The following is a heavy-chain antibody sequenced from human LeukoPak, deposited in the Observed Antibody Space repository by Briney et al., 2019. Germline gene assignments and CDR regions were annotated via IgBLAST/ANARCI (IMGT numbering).Heavy chain of an antibody. V-gene: IGHV3-11*04. J-gene: IGHJ4*02. Sequence: PGGSLRLSCAASGFTFSDYYMSWIRQAPGKGLEWVSYISSSGSTIYYADSVKGRFTISRDNAKNSLYLQMNSLRAEDTAVYYCATPVDTAMVTPFDYWGQGTLVNFSS. CDR3: ATPVDTAMVTPFDY. CDR1: GFTFSDYY. CDR2: ISSSGSTI. D-gene: IGHD5-18*01.